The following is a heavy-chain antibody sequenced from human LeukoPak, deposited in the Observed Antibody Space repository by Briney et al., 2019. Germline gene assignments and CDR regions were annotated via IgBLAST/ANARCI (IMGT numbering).Heavy chain of an antibody. Sequence: GGSLRLSCAASGFTFSSYAMHWVRQAPGKGLEYVSAVSSNGGSTYYANSVKGRFSISRDNSKNTLYLQMGSLRSDDTAVYYCARGYDSSIHAFDIWGQGTMVTVSS. V-gene: IGHV3-64*01. D-gene: IGHD3-22*01. CDR3: ARGYDSSIHAFDI. CDR2: VSSNGGST. J-gene: IGHJ3*02. CDR1: GFTFSSYA.